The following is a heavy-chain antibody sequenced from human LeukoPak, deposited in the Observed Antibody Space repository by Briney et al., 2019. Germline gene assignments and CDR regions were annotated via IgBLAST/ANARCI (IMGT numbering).Heavy chain of an antibody. J-gene: IGHJ4*02. D-gene: IGHD3-16*01. V-gene: IGHV4-59*01. CDR1: GGSICSDY. CDR2: IYFSGST. Sequence: PSETLSLTCTVSGGSICSDYWSWIRQPPGKGLEWIGYIYFSGSTNYNPSLKSRVTISVDTSKTQLSLKLSSVTAADTAVYYCARGGGYFNYWGQGTLVTVSS. CDR3: ARGGGYFNY.